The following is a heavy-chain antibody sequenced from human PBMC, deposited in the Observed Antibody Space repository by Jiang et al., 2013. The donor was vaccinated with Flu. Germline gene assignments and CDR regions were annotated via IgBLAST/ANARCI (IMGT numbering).Heavy chain of an antibody. V-gene: IGHV3-23*01. D-gene: IGHD2-15*01. J-gene: IGHJ4*02. CDR1: TFSSYA. Sequence: TFSSYAMSWVRQAPGKGLEWVSAISGSGGSTYYADSVKGRFTISRDNSKNTLYLQMNSLRAEDTAVYYCAKELVVVAAPTLGYWGQGTLVTVSS. CDR3: AKELVVVAAPTLGY. CDR2: ISGSGGST.